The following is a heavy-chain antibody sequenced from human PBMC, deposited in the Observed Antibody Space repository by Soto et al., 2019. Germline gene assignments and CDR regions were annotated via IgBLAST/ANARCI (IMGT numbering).Heavy chain of an antibody. CDR2: ISHSGTSK. J-gene: IGHJ5*02. D-gene: IGHD6-19*01. CDR3: TKDWGSSGWFNWFNP. CDR1: GFTVATTG. V-gene: IGHV3-30*18. Sequence: QVQLVESGGGVVQPGESLKVACAASGFTVATTGMHWVRQAPGKGLEWVAMISHSGTSKVYIEFVQGRFTISRDNAKNNLYLQMSSLRPEDTAIYYCTKDWGSSGWFNWFNPWGQGVLGTVSS.